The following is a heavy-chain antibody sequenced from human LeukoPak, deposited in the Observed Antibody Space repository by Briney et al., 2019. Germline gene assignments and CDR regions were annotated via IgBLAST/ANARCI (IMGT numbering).Heavy chain of an antibody. Sequence: PSETLSLTCAVYGGSFSGYYWSWIRQPPGKGLEWIGEINHSGSTNYNPSLKSRVTISVDTSKNQFSLKLSSVTAADTAVYYCARGPKKYSSGWYGSYFDYWGQGTLVTVSS. V-gene: IGHV4-34*01. D-gene: IGHD6-19*01. J-gene: IGHJ4*02. CDR2: INHSGST. CDR1: GGSFSGYY. CDR3: ARGPKKYSSGWYGSYFDY.